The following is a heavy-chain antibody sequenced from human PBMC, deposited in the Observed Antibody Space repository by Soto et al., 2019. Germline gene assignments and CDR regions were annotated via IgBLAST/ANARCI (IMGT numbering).Heavy chain of an antibody. CDR1: GFTFTSSA. CDR2: IVVGSGNT. D-gene: IGHD2-15*01. Sequence: ASVKVSCKASGFTFTSSAVQWVRQARGQRLEWIGWIVVGSGNTNYAQKFQERVTITGDMSTSTAYMELSSLRSEDTAVYYCAADRYCSGGSCYSGWFDPWGQGTLVTVSS. V-gene: IGHV1-58*01. CDR3: AADRYCSGGSCYSGWFDP. J-gene: IGHJ5*02.